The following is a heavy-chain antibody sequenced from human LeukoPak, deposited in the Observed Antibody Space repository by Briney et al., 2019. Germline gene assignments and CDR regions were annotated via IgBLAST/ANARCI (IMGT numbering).Heavy chain of an antibody. J-gene: IGHJ4*02. CDR2: IIPIFGTA. Sequence: ASVKVSCKASGGTFSSYAISWVRQAPGQGLEWMGGIIPIFGTANYAQKFQGRVTITADESTSTAYMELSSLRSEDTAVYYCARVSGSYERPFDYWGQGTLVTVSS. CDR3: ARVSGSYERPFDY. CDR1: GGTFSSYA. D-gene: IGHD1-26*01. V-gene: IGHV1-69*13.